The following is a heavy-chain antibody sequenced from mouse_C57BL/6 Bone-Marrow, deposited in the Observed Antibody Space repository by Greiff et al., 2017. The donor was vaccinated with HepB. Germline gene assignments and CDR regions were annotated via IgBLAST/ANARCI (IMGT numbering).Heavy chain of an antibody. CDR3: ARLRYFDV. V-gene: IGHV5-17*01. Sequence: EVQLQESGGGLVKPGGSLKLSCAASGFTFSDYGMHWVRQAPEKGLEWVAYISSGSSNIYYADTVKGRFTISRDNAKNTLFLQMTSLRSEDTAMYYCARLRYFDVWGTGTTVTVSS. CDR1: GFTFSDYG. CDR2: ISSGSSNI. J-gene: IGHJ1*03.